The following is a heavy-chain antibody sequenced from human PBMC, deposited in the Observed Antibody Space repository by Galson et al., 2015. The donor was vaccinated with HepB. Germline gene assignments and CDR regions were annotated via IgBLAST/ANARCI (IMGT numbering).Heavy chain of an antibody. Sequence: SLRLSCAASGFTFSNAWMSWVRQAPGKGLEWVGRIKSKTDGGTTDYAAPVKGRFTISRDDSKNTLYLQMNSLKTEDTAVYYCTTDHELLHYFDYWGQGTLVTVSS. CDR1: GFTFSNAW. CDR2: IKSKTDGGTT. J-gene: IGHJ4*02. V-gene: IGHV3-15*01. D-gene: IGHD1-26*01. CDR3: TTDHELLHYFDY.